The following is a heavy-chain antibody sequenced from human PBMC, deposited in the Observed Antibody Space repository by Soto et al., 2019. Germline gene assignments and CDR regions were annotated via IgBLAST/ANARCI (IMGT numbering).Heavy chain of an antibody. D-gene: IGHD4-4*01. CDR1: GFTFSSYS. V-gene: IGHV3-48*04. CDR3: ARSMTAVRAKTSYGMDV. CDR2: ISSSGSTI. Sequence: GGSLRLSCAASGFTFSSYSMNWVRQAPGKGLEWVSYISSSGSTIYYADSVKGRFTISRDNAKNSLYLQMNSLRAEDTAVYYCARSMTAVRAKTSYGMDVWGQGTTVTVSS. J-gene: IGHJ6*02.